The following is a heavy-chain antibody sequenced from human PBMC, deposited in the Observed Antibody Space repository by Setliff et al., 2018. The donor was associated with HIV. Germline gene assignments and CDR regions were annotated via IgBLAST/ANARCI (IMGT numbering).Heavy chain of an antibody. Sequence: GASVKVSCKASGGTVTAYAISWVRQAPGQGLEWMGGTIPIFGTANYAQKFQDRLTISADESTSTAYMELSSLRSEDTAVYYCARGRITGSINFWGQGTLVTVSS. CDR1: GGTVTAYA. V-gene: IGHV1-69*13. CDR3: ARGRITGSINF. D-gene: IGHD1-20*01. J-gene: IGHJ4*02. CDR2: TIPIFGTA.